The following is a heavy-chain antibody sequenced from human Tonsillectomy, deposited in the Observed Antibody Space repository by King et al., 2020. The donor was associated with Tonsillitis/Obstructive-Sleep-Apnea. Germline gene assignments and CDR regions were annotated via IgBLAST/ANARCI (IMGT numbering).Heavy chain of an antibody. D-gene: IGHD3-10*01. CDR2: INPSGGT. Sequence: VQLVESGAEVEKPGASVKVSCRASGYTSTTSYVHWVRQAPGQGLEWMGIINPSGGTDYAQRFRGRVTMTRDTSTRTVYMELSSLRFEDTAVYYCARGVGESLHRGYMDVWGKGTTVTVSS. J-gene: IGHJ6*03. V-gene: IGHV1-46*01. CDR1: GYTSTTSY. CDR3: ARGVGESLHRGYMDV.